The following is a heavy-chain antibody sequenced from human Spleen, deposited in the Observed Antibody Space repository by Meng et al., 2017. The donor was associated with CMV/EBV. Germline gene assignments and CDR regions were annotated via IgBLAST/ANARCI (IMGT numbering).Heavy chain of an antibody. V-gene: IGHV3-11*04. CDR3: ARVSRYYDILTGYYRSLYYFDY. CDR2: ISSSGSTI. Sequence: GESLKISCAASGFTFSDYYMSWIRQAPGKGLEWVSYISSSGSTIYYADSVKGRFTISRDNAKNSLYLQMNSLRAEDTAVYYCARVSRYYDILTGYYRSLYYFDYWGQGTLVTVSS. J-gene: IGHJ4*02. CDR1: GFTFSDYY. D-gene: IGHD3-9*01.